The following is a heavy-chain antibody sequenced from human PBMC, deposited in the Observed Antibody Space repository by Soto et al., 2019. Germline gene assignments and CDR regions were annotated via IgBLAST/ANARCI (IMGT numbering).Heavy chain of an antibody. V-gene: IGHV4-59*11. D-gene: IGHD1-26*01. CDR1: GGSIRGHY. Sequence: SETLSLTCTVSGGSIRGHYFSWIRQPPGKGLEWIGYIYYSGSTNYNPSLRSRVTISVDTSKNQFSLKLSSVTAADTAVYYCARRESLNDAFDIWGQGTMVTVSS. CDR2: IYYSGST. J-gene: IGHJ3*02. CDR3: ARRESLNDAFDI.